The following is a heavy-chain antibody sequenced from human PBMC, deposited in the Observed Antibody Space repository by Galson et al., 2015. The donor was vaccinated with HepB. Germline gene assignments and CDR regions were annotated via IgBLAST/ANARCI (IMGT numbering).Heavy chain of an antibody. Sequence: SCKVSGYTLTELSMHWVRQAPGKGLEWMGGFDPEDGETIYAQKFQGRVTMTEDTSTDTAYMELSSLRSEDTAVYYCATRKNYYDSSGYYYVVAFEIWGQGTMVTVSS. D-gene: IGHD3-22*01. CDR3: ATRKNYYDSSGYYYVVAFEI. V-gene: IGHV1-24*01. CDR1: GYTLTELS. J-gene: IGHJ3*02. CDR2: FDPEDGET.